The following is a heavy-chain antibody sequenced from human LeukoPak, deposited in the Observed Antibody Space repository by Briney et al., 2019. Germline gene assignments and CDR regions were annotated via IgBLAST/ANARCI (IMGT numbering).Heavy chain of an antibody. D-gene: IGHD4-17*01. CDR3: ARGGLDYGDYVPYFDY. Sequence: SEALSLTCAGSGGSISRGGYSWSWIRQPPGKGLEWIGYIYHSGSTYYNPSLKSRVTISVDSSKNQFSLKLSSVTAADTAVYYCARGGLDYGDYVPYFDYWGQGTLVTVSS. CDR1: GGSISRGGYS. V-gene: IGHV4-30-2*01. CDR2: IYHSGST. J-gene: IGHJ4*02.